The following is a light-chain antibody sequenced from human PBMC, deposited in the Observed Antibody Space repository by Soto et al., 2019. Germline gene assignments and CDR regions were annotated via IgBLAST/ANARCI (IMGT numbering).Light chain of an antibody. CDR2: GAS. CDR1: QSVSSS. J-gene: IGKJ1*01. Sequence: EIVMTQSPATLSVSPGERATLSCRTSQSVSSSLAWYQQKPGQAPSLLIYGASTRATGIPARFSGSGSGTEFTLTISGLQSEDCAVYYCQQYKNWPWTFGQGTKVEIK. CDR3: QQYKNWPWT. V-gene: IGKV3-15*01.